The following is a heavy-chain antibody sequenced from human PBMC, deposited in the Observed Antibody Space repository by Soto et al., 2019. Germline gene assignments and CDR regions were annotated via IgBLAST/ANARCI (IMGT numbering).Heavy chain of an antibody. CDR3: ARGSSSSGEFDY. J-gene: IGHJ4*02. V-gene: IGHV3-13*01. CDR1: GFTFSSYD. D-gene: IGHD6-6*01. CDR2: IGTAGDT. Sequence: GGSLRLSCAASGFTFSSYDMHWVRQATGKGLEWVSAIGTAGDTYYPGSVKGRFTISRENAKNSLYLQMNSLRAGDTAVYYCARGSSSSGEFDYWGQGTLVTVSS.